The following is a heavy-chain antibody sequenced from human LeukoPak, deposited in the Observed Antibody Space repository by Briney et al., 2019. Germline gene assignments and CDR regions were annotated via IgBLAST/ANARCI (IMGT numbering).Heavy chain of an antibody. J-gene: IGHJ3*02. Sequence: GRSLRLSCAASGFTFSSYGMHWVRQAPGKGLEWVAVIWYDGSNKYYADSVKGRCTISRDNSKNTPYLQMNSLRAEDTALYYCASSLGSQVGAFDIWGQGTMVTVSS. D-gene: IGHD2-2*01. CDR1: GFTFSSYG. CDR3: ASSLGSQVGAFDI. CDR2: IWYDGSNK. V-gene: IGHV3-33*01.